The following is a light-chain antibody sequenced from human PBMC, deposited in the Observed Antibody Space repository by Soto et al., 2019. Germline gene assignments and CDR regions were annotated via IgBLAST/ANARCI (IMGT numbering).Light chain of an antibody. CDR2: DVS. V-gene: IGLV2-14*03. CDR1: SSDVGGYNY. Sequence: QSALTQPASVSGSPGQSITISCTGTSSDVGGYNYVSWYQHHPGKAPKLMIYDVSNRPSGVSNRFSGSKSGNTASLTISGLQAEDEADYYCSSYTSSSTLVVFGTGTKLTVL. CDR3: SSYTSSSTLVV. J-gene: IGLJ1*01.